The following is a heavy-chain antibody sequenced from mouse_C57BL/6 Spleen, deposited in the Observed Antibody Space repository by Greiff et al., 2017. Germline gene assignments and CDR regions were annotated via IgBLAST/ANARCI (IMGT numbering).Heavy chain of an antibody. CDR2: INPSSGYT. V-gene: IGHV1-4*01. J-gene: IGHJ2*01. D-gene: IGHD1-1*01. Sequence: QVQLQQSGAELARPGASVKMSCKASGYTFTSYTMHWVKQRPGQGLEWIGYINPSSGYTKYNQKFEDKATLTADKSSSTSYMQLSSLTSEDSAVYYCARWGLTTVVADYWSQGTTLTVSS. CDR1: GYTFTSYT. CDR3: ARWGLTTVVADY.